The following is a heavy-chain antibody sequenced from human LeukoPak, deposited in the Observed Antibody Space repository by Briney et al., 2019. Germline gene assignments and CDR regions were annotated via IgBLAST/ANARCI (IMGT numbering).Heavy chain of an antibody. CDR3: ARGRSYFDWRYYFDY. D-gene: IGHD3-9*01. V-gene: IGHV4-34*01. CDR2: INHSGST. J-gene: IGHJ4*02. Sequence: PSETLSLTCAVYGGSFSGYYWSWIRQPPGKGLEWIGEINHSGSTNYNPSLKSRVTISVDTSKNQFSLKLSSVTAADTAVYYCARGRSYFDWRYYFDYWGQGTLVTVSS. CDR1: GGSFSGYY.